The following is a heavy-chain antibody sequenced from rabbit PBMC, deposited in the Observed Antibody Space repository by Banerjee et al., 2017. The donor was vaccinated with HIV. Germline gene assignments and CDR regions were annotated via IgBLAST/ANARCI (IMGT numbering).Heavy chain of an antibody. D-gene: IGHD6-1*01. V-gene: IGHV1S45*01. J-gene: IGHJ4*01. CDR1: GIDFSSYDY. CDR3: ARSDIYGYAYAFDL. CDR2: IYTSSGST. Sequence: QEQLVESGGGLVTLGGSLKLSCKASGIDFSSYDYMCWVRQAPGKGLEWIACIYTSSGSTYYASWAKGRFTISKTSSTTVTLQMTSLTAADTATYFCARSDIYGYAYAFDLWGQGTLVTVS.